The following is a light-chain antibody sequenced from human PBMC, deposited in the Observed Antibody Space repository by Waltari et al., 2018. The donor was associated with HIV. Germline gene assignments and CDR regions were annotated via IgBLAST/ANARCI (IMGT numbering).Light chain of an antibody. Sequence: DIVMIQSPDSLAVSLGERATVNCKASQSVLYTSNNKNYLAWYQQKPGQPPKFLIYWASTRESGVPDRFSGSGSGTDFTLTISNLQPEDVAVYYCQQYYSTPYTFGQGTKLEIK. J-gene: IGKJ2*01. CDR1: QSVLYTSNNKNY. CDR3: QQYYSTPYT. V-gene: IGKV4-1*01. CDR2: WAS.